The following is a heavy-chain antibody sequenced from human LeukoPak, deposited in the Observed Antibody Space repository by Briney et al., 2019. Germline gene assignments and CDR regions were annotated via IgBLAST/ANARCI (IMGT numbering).Heavy chain of an antibody. CDR3: ARARGYYDSSGYRRYYFDY. CDR1: GGSFSGYY. J-gene: IGHJ4*02. D-gene: IGHD3-22*01. Sequence: PSETLSLTCAVYGGSFSGYYWSWIRQPPGKGLEWIGEINHSGSTNYNPSLKSRVTISVDTSKNQFSLKLSSVTAADTAVYYCARARGYYDSSGYRRYYFDYWGQGTLVTVSS. CDR2: INHSGST. V-gene: IGHV4-34*01.